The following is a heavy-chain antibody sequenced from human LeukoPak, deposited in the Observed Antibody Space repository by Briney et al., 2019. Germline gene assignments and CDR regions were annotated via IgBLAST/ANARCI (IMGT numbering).Heavy chain of an antibody. CDR2: IWYDGSNK. D-gene: IGHD4-17*01. CDR3: ARGYGDYENGDDAFDI. Sequence: GRSLRLSCAASGFTFSSYGMHWVRQAPGKGLEWVAVIWYDGSNKYYADSVKGRFTISRDNSKNTLYLQMNSLRAEDTAVYYCARGYGDYENGDDAFDIWGQGTMVTVSS. V-gene: IGHV3-33*01. CDR1: GFTFSSYG. J-gene: IGHJ3*02.